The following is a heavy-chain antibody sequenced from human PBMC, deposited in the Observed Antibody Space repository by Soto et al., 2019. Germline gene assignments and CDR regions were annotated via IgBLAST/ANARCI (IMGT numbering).Heavy chain of an antibody. Sequence: PSETLSLTCAVSGVSITSSNWWSWVRQSPGKGLEWIGEIHHDGDTNYNPSLKSRVTISLDKSKNQFLLKLTSVTAADTALFYCAKIPYSYYALDVWGQGAKVTVSS. V-gene: IGHV4-4*02. CDR1: GVSITSSNW. CDR3: AKIPYSYYALDV. J-gene: IGHJ6*02. CDR2: IHHDGDT.